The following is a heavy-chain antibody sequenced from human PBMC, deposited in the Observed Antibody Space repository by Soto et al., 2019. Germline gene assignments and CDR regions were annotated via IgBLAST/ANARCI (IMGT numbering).Heavy chain of an antibody. Sequence: SETLSLTCTVSGCSISSYYWSWIRQPPGKGLEWIGYIYYSGSTNYNLSLKSRVTISVDTSKNQFSLKLSSVTAADTAVYYCARRYGWAFDIWGQGTMVTVSS. CDR2: IYYSGST. CDR1: GCSISSYY. J-gene: IGHJ3*02. CDR3: ARRYGWAFDI. V-gene: IGHV4-59*08. D-gene: IGHD3-16*01.